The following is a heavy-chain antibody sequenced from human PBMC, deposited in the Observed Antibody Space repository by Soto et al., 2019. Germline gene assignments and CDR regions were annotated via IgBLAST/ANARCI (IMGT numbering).Heavy chain of an antibody. V-gene: IGHV3-53*01. CDR1: GFTVSNNY. Sequence: PGGSLRLSCAVSGFTVSNNYMSWVRQAPGKGLEGVSVISDAAGSAYYVDSVKGRFTISRDNSKKTLYLQMNSLRAEDSAVYYCARPYGGKIGDAPDLWGPGTMVTVSS. CDR3: ARPYGGKIGDAPDL. J-gene: IGHJ3*01. D-gene: IGHD4-17*01. CDR2: ISDAAGSA.